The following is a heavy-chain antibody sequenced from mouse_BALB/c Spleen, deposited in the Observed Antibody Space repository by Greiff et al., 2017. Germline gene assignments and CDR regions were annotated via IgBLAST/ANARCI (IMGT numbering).Heavy chain of an antibody. Sequence: QVQLQQSGPQLVRPGASVKISCKASGYSFTSYWMHWVKQRPGQGLEWIGMIDPSDSETRLNQKFKDKATLTVDKSSSTAYMQLSSPTSEDSAVYYCVGGWDTWFAYWGQGTLVTVSA. J-gene: IGHJ3*01. CDR1: GYSFTSYW. V-gene: IGHV1S127*01. CDR3: VGGWDTWFAY. CDR2: IDPSDSET. D-gene: IGHD4-1*01.